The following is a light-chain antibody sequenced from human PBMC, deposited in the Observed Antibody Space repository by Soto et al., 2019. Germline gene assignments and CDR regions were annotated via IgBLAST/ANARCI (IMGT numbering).Light chain of an antibody. CDR3: QQSGSPPWT. CDR1: QSVSSRY. J-gene: IGKJ1*01. V-gene: IGKV3-20*01. CDR2: GAS. Sequence: EIVLTQSPGTLSLSPGERATLSCRASQSVSSRYLGWYQQRFGQAPRLLIYGASSRATGIPDRFSGSGSGTDFTLTISSLEPEDFALYYCQQSGSPPWTLGQGTKVDSK.